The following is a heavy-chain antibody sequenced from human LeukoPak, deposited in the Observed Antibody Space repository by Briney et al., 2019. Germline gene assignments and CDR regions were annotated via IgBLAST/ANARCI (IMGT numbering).Heavy chain of an antibody. CDR1: GFTFSSYA. CDR3: AKDERYCSSTSCKLSEFDY. V-gene: IGHV3-23*01. Sequence: GGSLRLSCAASGFTFSSYAMSWVRQAPGKGLEWVSAISGSGGSTYYADSVKGRFTISRDNSKNTLYLQRNSLRADDKAVYYCAKDERYCSSTSCKLSEFDYWGQGTLVTVSS. CDR2: ISGSGGST. J-gene: IGHJ4*02. D-gene: IGHD2-2*01.